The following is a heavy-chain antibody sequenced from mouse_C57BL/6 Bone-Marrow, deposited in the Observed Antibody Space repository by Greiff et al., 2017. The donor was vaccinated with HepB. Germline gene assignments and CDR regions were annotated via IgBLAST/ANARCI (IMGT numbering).Heavy chain of an antibody. CDR3: TREGHYYGSPHWYFDV. V-gene: IGHV1-5*01. D-gene: IGHD1-1*01. CDR1: GYTFTSYW. CDR2: IYPGNSDT. Sequence: VQLQQSGTVLARPGASVKMSCKTSGYTFTSYWMHWVKQRPGQGLEWIGAIYPGNSDTSYNQKFKGKAKLTAVTSASTAYMELSSLTNEDSAVYYCTREGHYYGSPHWYFDVWGTGTTVTVSS. J-gene: IGHJ1*03.